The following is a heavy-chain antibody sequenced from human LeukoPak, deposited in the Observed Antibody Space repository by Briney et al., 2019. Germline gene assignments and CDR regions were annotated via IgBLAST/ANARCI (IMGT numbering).Heavy chain of an antibody. J-gene: IGHJ3*02. CDR1: GGTFSTYS. V-gene: IGHV1-69*13. CDR2: IIPIFGTA. CDR3: ARDPNFVLRFLEWSGGAFDI. Sequence: GASVKVSCKASGGTFSTYSNSWARQAPGQGLEWMGGIIPIFGTANYAQKFQGRVTITADESTSTAYMELSSLRSEDTAVYYCARDPNFVLRFLEWSGGAFDIWGQGTMVTVSS. D-gene: IGHD3-3*01.